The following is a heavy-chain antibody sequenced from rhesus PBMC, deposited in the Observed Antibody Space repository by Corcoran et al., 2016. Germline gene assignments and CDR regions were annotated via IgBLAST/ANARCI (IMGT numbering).Heavy chain of an antibody. Sequence: QLQLQESGPGLVKPSETLSLTCAVSGYSISSGYDWSWIRQPPGKGLEWIGYISYSGSTSYNPSLNSRVTISRDTSKNQFSLKLSSVTAADTAVYYCARSRYSGSYLDYWGQGVLVTVSS. D-gene: IGHD3-16*01. CDR1: GYSISSGYD. V-gene: IGHV4-122*02. CDR2: ISYSGST. CDR3: ARSRYSGSYLDY. J-gene: IGHJ4*01.